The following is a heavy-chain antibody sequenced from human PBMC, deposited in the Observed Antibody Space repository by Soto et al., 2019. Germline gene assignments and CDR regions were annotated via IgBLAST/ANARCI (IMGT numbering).Heavy chain of an antibody. CDR1: GFTVSSNY. V-gene: IGHV3-53*01. Sequence: GGSLRLSCAASGFTVSSNYMSWVRQAPGKGLEWVSVIYSGGSTYYADSVKGRFTISRDNSKNTLYLQMNSLRAEDTAVYYCARDTYYYDRSGYLSSGYSGMDGWGQGTTVMISS. CDR2: IYSGGST. D-gene: IGHD3-22*01. CDR3: ARDTYYYDRSGYLSSGYSGMDG. J-gene: IGHJ6*02.